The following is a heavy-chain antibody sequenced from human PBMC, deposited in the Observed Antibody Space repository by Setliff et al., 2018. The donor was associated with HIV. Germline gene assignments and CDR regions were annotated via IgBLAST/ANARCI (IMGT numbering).Heavy chain of an antibody. V-gene: IGHV1-69*10. D-gene: IGHD6-13*01. CDR2: IIPMYGIG. J-gene: IGHJ4*02. CDR3: AREVLGGSNWYRFYFDY. CDR1: GVTFSNCS. Sequence: GASVKVSCKASGVTFSNCSISWVRQAPGQGLEWMGGIIPMYGIGNDEQAQKFKGRVTFTADKSTSTAYMELRSLRSDDTAVYYCAREVLGGSNWYRFYFDYWGRGTLVTVSS.